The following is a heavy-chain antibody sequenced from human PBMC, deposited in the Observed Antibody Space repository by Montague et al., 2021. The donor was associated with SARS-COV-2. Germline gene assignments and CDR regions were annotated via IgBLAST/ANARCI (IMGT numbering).Heavy chain of an antibody. V-gene: IGHV4-4*02. D-gene: IGHD4-11*01. Sequence: SETLSLTCAVSGVSITSTNWWSLVRQPPGKGLEWIGEISYGGIATYNPSLKSRATISMDRSRNLFSLKLSSVTAGDTAIYYCAGKVLTVPADYWGQGTLVTVS. CDR2: ISYGGIA. CDR1: GVSITSTNW. J-gene: IGHJ4*02. CDR3: AGKVLTVPADY.